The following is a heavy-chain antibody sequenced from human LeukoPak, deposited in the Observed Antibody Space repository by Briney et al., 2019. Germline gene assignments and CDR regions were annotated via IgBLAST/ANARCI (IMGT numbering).Heavy chain of an antibody. D-gene: IGHD5-12*01. CDR3: ARHVGQVATFLYYYYMDV. CDR2: IYYSGST. J-gene: IGHJ6*03. Sequence: SETLSPTCTVSGDSLTSTSYYWGWIRQAPGKGLDWIASIYYSGSTFYNPSLKSRVTISVDTSKNQFSLKVSSVTAADTAVYYCARHVGQVATFLYYYYMDVWGKGTTVTVSS. CDR1: GDSLTSTSYY. V-gene: IGHV4-39*01.